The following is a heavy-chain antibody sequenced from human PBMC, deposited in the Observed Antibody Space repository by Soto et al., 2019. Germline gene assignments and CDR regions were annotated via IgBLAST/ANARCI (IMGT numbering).Heavy chain of an antibody. Sequence: PSETLSLTCTVSGGSISSYYWSWIRQPPGKGLEWIGYIYYSGSTNYNPSLKSRVTISVDTSKNQFSLKLSSVTAADTAVYYCARLKFRVVPDAIFAFDIWGQGTMVTVSS. J-gene: IGHJ3*02. CDR1: GGSISSYY. CDR3: ARLKFRVVPDAIFAFDI. CDR2: IYYSGST. V-gene: IGHV4-59*08. D-gene: IGHD2-2*01.